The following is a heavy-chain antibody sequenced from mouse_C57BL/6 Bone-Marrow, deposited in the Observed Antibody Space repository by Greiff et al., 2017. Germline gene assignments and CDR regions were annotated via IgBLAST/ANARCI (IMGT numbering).Heavy chain of an antibody. CDR3: ARIYYYGSSYDYFDY. Sequence: VQLQQPGAELVRPGSSVKLSCKASGYTFTSYWMDWVKQRPGQGLEWIGNIYPSDSETHYNQKFKDKATLTVDKSSSTAYMQLSSLTSEDSAVYYCARIYYYGSSYDYFDYGGQGTTLTVYS. J-gene: IGHJ2*01. D-gene: IGHD1-1*01. CDR1: GYTFTSYW. CDR2: IYPSDSET. V-gene: IGHV1-61*01.